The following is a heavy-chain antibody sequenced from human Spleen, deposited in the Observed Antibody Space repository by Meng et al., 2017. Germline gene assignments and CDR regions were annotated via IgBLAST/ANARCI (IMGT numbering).Heavy chain of an antibody. J-gene: IGHJ4*02. Sequence: QSGRGLVKPAGTLSLTCAVSGVRFSDYSAGWNWNRQTRARGRVWLRRTCHRSRWYTVYAVSVKSRKSNNPENSMNLTALHLRSVLPEVMTVPYCSLESCLYSRGQGTLVTVSS. V-gene: IGHV6-1*02. CDR3: SLESCLYS. D-gene: IGHD3-16*01. CDR2: TCHRSRWYT. CDR1: GVRFSDYSAG.